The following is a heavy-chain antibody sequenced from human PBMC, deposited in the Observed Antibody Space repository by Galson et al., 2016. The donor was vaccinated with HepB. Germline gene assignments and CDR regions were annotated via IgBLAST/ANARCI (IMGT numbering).Heavy chain of an antibody. Sequence: SLRLSCAASGFTFRTYYMSWVRQAPGKGLQWVSSISSSSNYIEYADSVKGRFIISRDNAQNSLYLQMNGLRAVDTAVYYCAMLPMGGMDFWSKGTTVTVSS. CDR2: ISSSSNYI. D-gene: IGHD5-18*01. J-gene: IGHJ6*04. CDR1: GFTFRTYY. CDR3: AMLPMGGMDF. V-gene: IGHV3-21*06.